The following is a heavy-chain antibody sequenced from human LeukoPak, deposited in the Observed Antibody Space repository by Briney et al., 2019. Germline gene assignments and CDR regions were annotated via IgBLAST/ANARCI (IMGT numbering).Heavy chain of an antibody. Sequence: SETLSLTCTVSGYSISSGYYWGWIRQPPGKGLEWIGSIYHSGRTFYNPSLKSRVTISVDTSKNQFSLKLTSVTAADTAVYYCARMAPYGDYLHDYWGQGTLVTVSS. CDR1: GYSISSGYY. CDR2: IYHSGRT. J-gene: IGHJ4*02. CDR3: ARMAPYGDYLHDY. V-gene: IGHV4-38-2*02. D-gene: IGHD4-17*01.